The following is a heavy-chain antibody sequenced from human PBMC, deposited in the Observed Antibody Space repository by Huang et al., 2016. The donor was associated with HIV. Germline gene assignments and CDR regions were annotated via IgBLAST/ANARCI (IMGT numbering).Heavy chain of an antibody. CDR1: GYTFFTYS. D-gene: IGHD3-10*01. V-gene: IGHV1-18*01. J-gene: IGHJ5*02. CDR3: ARFRGPQVTLNWLDP. CDR2: VSTYNGHT. Sequence: QVQLVQSGPEMKKPGASVNVSCKASGYTFFTYSISWVRQAPGQGLEWRGVVSTYNGHTNYAQKFQGRLTLTTDVSTGSAYMELKNLRSDDTAVYYCARFRGPQVTLNWLDPWGQGTLVTVSS.